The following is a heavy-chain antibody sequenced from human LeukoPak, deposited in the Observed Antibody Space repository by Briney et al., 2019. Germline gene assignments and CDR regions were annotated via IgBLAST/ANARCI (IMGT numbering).Heavy chain of an antibody. Sequence: SVKVSCTASGGTFSSYAISWVRQAPGQGLEWMGGIIPIFGTANYAQKFQGRVTITTDESTSTAYMELSSLRSEDTAVYYCAGSYCSSTSCYPPYNWFDPWGQGTLVTVSS. D-gene: IGHD2-2*01. CDR3: AGSYCSSTSCYPPYNWFDP. CDR1: GGTFSSYA. CDR2: IIPIFGTA. J-gene: IGHJ5*02. V-gene: IGHV1-69*05.